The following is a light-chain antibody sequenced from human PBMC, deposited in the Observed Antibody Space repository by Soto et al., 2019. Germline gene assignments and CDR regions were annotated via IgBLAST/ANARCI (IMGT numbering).Light chain of an antibody. Sequence: EIVMTQSPATLSVCPGESASLCCRASQSVSIDLAWYQQTPGQAPRLLIYGASTRATGIPVRFSGSASGTELTITISSLQSEDFTVYYCQQYNKWPLTFGQGTKVDI. CDR2: GAS. V-gene: IGKV3-15*01. CDR1: QSVSID. CDR3: QQYNKWPLT. J-gene: IGKJ1*01.